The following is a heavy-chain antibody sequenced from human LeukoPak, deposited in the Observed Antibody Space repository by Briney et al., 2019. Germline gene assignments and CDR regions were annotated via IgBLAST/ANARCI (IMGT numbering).Heavy chain of an antibody. V-gene: IGHV3-23*01. CDR1: GFTFYNYA. CDR3: VTDLGIPFDY. D-gene: IGHD2-21*01. Sequence: QTGGSLRLSCAASGFTFYNYAMSWVRQAPGKGLEWVSSISGSGRNTYYADSVKGHFTISRDNSKNTLYLQLTSLRAQDTALYYCVTDLGIPFDYWGQGTLVTVSS. J-gene: IGHJ4*02. CDR2: ISGSGRNT.